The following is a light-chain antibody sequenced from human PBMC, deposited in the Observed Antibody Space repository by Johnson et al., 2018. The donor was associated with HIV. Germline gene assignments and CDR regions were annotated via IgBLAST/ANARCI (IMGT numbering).Light chain of an antibody. J-gene: IGLJ1*01. CDR1: SSNIGNNY. CDR3: GTWDNSLTAYV. V-gene: IGLV1-51*02. Sequence: QAVLTQPPSVSAAPGQKVTIYCSGSSSNIGNNYVSWYQQLPGTAPKLLIYENNKRPSGIPDRFSDSKSDASATLAITGLQTGDEADYYFGTWDNSLTAYVFGTGTKVTV. CDR2: ENN.